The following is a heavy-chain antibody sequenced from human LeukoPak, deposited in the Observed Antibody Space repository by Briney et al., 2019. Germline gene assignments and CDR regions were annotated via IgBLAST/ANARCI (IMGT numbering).Heavy chain of an antibody. Sequence: SETLSLTCTVSGGSSSSGDYYWSWIRQPPGKGLEWIGYIFYSGSTYYNPSLKSRVTISVDTSKNQFSLKLSSVTAADTAVYYCARGLGGIDYDSSRGAFDIWGQGTMVTVSS. D-gene: IGHD3-22*01. CDR1: GGSSSSGDYY. V-gene: IGHV4-30-4*01. J-gene: IGHJ3*02. CDR3: ARGLGGIDYDSSRGAFDI. CDR2: IFYSGST.